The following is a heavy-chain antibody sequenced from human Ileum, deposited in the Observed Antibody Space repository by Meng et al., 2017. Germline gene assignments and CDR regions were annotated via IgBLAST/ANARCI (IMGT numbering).Heavy chain of an antibody. Sequence: QLQLQESGPGLGKPSETLSLTCAVSGDSIIYSSYYWGWVREAPGQGLEWIVSIYYNGNTYYSPSLKSRASISVDTSKNQFSLKLSSVTAADTAVYYCARPAVTTALGGFDYWGQGTLVTVSS. V-gene: IGHV4-39*01. CDR2: IYYNGNT. J-gene: IGHJ4*02. CDR3: ARPAVTTALGGFDY. D-gene: IGHD3-16*01. CDR1: GDSIIYSSYY.